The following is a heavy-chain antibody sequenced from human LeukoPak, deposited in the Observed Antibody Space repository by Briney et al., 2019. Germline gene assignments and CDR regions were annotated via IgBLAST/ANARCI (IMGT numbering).Heavy chain of an antibody. V-gene: IGHV3-48*01. CDR2: ITLSSSTT. J-gene: IGHJ4*02. CDR3: ARLRNTAQFDY. Sequence: PGGSLRLSCAASGFNFNNYNMNWVRQAPGKGLEWVSYITLSSSTTYYADSVKGRFTISRDNAKKSLYLQMNSLRAEDTAVYYCARLRNTAQFDYWGQGTLITVSS. D-gene: IGHD3-16*02. CDR1: GFNFNNYN.